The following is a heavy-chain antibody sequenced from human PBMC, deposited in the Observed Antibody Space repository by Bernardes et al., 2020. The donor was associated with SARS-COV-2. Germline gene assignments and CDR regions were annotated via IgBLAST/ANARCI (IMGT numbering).Heavy chain of an antibody. Sequence: SETLSPTWTGLGGSISSHYWSWIRLSPGTGQAWNGYIYYSGSTNYNPPLKSRVTISVETSKNQFSLKLSSVTVADTAVYYCASGMVRGVIDYWGQGTLVTVSS. CDR3: ASGMVRGVIDY. D-gene: IGHD3-10*01. V-gene: IGHV4-59*11. CDR1: GGSISSHY. CDR2: IYYSGST. J-gene: IGHJ4*02.